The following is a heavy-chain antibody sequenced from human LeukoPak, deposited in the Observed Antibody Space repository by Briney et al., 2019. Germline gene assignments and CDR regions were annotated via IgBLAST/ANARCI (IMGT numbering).Heavy chain of an antibody. CDR2: ISSSGSTI. Sequence: QPGGSLRPSCAASGFTFSSYEMNWVRQAPGKGLEWVSYISSSGSTIYYADSVKGRFTISRDNAKNSLYLQMNSLRAEDTAVYYCARDGYDFWSGRKYYGMDVWGQGTTVTVSS. J-gene: IGHJ6*02. D-gene: IGHD3-3*01. V-gene: IGHV3-48*03. CDR3: ARDGYDFWSGRKYYGMDV. CDR1: GFTFSSYE.